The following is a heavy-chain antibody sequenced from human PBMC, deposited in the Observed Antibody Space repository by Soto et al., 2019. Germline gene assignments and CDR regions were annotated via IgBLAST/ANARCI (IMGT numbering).Heavy chain of an antibody. Sequence: SETLSLTCTVSGGSISSSSYYWGWIRQPPGKGLEWIGSIYYSGSTYYNPSLKSRVTISVDTSKNQFSLKLSSVTAADTAVYYCAKAPPSGFDWLLWRGYFDDWGQGTRVTVSS. J-gene: IGHJ4*02. CDR1: GGSISSSSYY. CDR3: AKAPPSGFDWLLWRGYFDD. CDR2: IYYSGST. V-gene: IGHV4-39*01. D-gene: IGHD3-9*01.